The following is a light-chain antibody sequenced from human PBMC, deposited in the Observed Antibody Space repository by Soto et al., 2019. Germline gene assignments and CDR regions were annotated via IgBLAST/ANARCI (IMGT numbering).Light chain of an antibody. J-gene: IGLJ1*01. Sequence: QSVLTQPPSVSGAPGQRVTISCTGSSSYIGAGYDVHWYQQLPGAAPKLLFYGNPNRPSGVPDRFSGSKSGTSASLAITGLQAEDEADYYCQSYDSSLSGYVFGTGTKLTVL. V-gene: IGLV1-40*01. CDR3: QSYDSSLSGYV. CDR2: GNP. CDR1: SSYIGAGYD.